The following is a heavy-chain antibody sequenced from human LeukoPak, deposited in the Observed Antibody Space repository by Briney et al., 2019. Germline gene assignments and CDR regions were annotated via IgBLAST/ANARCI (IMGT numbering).Heavy chain of an antibody. D-gene: IGHD5-24*01. J-gene: IGHJ3*02. CDR1: GRSISSYY. Sequence: PSETLSLTCTVSGRSISSYYWSWIRQAPGKGLEWIGYIYYSGTTSYNPSLKSRVTILVDTSKNQFSLKLSSVTAADTAVYYCARHERDASLDHALDIWGQGTMVTVSS. CDR3: ARHERDASLDHALDI. V-gene: IGHV4-59*08. CDR2: IYYSGTT.